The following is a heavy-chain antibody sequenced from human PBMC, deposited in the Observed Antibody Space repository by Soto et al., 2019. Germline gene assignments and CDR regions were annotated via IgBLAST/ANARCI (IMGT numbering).Heavy chain of an antibody. CDR1: GFTFNSYS. CDR2: ITSGSSTI. D-gene: IGHD1-26*01. J-gene: IGHJ4*02. V-gene: IGHV3-48*01. Sequence: GGSLRLSCVVSGFTFNSYSMDWVRQAPGKGLEWVSYITSGSSTIHYADSVKGRFTISRDNAKNSVFLQMNSLRVEDTAVYYCATSGSYRLDYWGQGTLVTVSS. CDR3: ATSGSYRLDY.